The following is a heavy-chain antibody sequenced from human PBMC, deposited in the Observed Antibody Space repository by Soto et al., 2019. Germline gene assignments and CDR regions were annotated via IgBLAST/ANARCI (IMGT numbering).Heavy chain of an antibody. D-gene: IGHD3-22*01. J-gene: IGHJ3*02. CDR1: GFTFSSYA. Sequence: LRLSCAASGFTFSSYAMSWVRQAPGKGLEWVSAISGSGGSTYYADSVKGRFTISRDNSKNTLYLQMNSLRAEDTAVYYCASLTYYYDSSGYDDAFDIWGQGTMVTVSS. CDR2: ISGSGGST. CDR3: ASLTYYYDSSGYDDAFDI. V-gene: IGHV3-23*01.